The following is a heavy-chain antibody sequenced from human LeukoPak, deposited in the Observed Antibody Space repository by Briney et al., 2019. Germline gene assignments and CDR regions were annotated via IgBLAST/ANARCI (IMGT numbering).Heavy chain of an antibody. V-gene: IGHV4-59*01. J-gene: IGHJ3*02. CDR2: IYYSGST. Sequence: SETLYLTCTVSGGSISSYYWSWIRQPPGKGLEWIGYIYYSGSTNYNPSLKSRVTISVDTSKNQFSPKLSSVTAADTAVYYCAREYEDAFDIWGQGTMVTVSS. D-gene: IGHD2-8*01. CDR1: GGSISSYY. CDR3: AREYEDAFDI.